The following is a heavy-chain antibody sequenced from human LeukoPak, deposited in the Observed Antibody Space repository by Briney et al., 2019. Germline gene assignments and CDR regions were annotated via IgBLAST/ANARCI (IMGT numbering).Heavy chain of an antibody. D-gene: IGHD3-22*01. CDR2: ISSSSSYI. V-gene: IGHV3-21*04. CDR1: GFTFSSYS. CDR3: AKLLTSRYYSTLHYYGMDV. Sequence: PGGSLRLSCAASGFTFSSYSMNWVRQAPGKGLEWVSSISSSSSYIYYADSVKGRFTISRDNAKNTLSLQVNSLRVEDTAVYFCAKLLTSRYYSTLHYYGMDVWGQGTTVTVSS. J-gene: IGHJ6*02.